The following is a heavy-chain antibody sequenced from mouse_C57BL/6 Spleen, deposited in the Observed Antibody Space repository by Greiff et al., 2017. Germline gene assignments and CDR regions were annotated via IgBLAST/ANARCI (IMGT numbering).Heavy chain of an antibody. D-gene: IGHD2-5*01. V-gene: IGHV1-55*01. CDR3: ARSYSNYDAMDY. CDR2: IYPGSGST. CDR1: GYTFTSYW. J-gene: IGHJ4*01. Sequence: QVQLQQPGAELVKPGASVKMSCKASGYTFTSYWITWVKQRPGQGLEWIGDIYPGSGSTNYNEKFKSKATLTVDTSSSTAYMQLSSLTSEDSAVYYCARSYSNYDAMDYWGQGTSGTVSS.